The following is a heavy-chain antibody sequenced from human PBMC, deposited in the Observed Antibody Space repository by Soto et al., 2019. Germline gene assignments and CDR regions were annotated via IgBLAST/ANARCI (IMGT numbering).Heavy chain of an antibody. Sequence: EVQLLESWGGLVQPGGSLRLSCAASGFTFSSYAMSWVRQAPGKGLEWISAVSGSGGSTYYADSVKGRFTISRDNSKDTLYLQRNNLRAEDTAVYYCAKPPDYTWNVYWGQGTLVTVSS. CDR1: GFTFSSYA. CDR3: AKPPDYTWNVY. D-gene: IGHD1-20*01. V-gene: IGHV3-23*01. CDR2: VSGSGGST. J-gene: IGHJ4*02.